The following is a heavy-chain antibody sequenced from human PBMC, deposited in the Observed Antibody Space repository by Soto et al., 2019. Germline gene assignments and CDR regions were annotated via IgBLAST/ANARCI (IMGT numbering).Heavy chain of an antibody. CDR2: IIPIIGII. D-gene: IGHD2-21*02. CDR1: GGTFSTYT. CDR3: ASPVATVYYYYGMDV. J-gene: IGHJ6*02. Sequence: SVKVSCQASGGTFSTYTITRVRQAPGQGLEWMGRIIPIIGIINYAQKFQGRVTITADESTSTAYMELSSLRSEDTAVYYCASPVATVYYYYGMDVWGQGTTVTVSS. V-gene: IGHV1-69*02.